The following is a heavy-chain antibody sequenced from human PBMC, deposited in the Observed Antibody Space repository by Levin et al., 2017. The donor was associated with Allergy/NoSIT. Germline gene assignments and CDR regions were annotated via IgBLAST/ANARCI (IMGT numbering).Heavy chain of an antibody. V-gene: IGHV1-2*02. CDR1: GYTFTGYY. Sequence: GESLKISCKASGYTFTGYYMHWVRQAPGQGLEWMGWINPNSGGTNYAQKFQGRVTMTRDTSISTAYMELSRLRSDDTAVYYCARVDGYNLVPDYWGQGTLVTVSS. J-gene: IGHJ4*02. D-gene: IGHD5-24*01. CDR3: ARVDGYNLVPDY. CDR2: INPNSGGT.